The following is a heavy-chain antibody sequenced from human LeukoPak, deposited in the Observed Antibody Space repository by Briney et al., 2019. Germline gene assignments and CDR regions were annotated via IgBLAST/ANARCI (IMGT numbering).Heavy chain of an antibody. CDR3: ATGLSTHHD. CDR2: INSDGSST. CDR1: GFTFSAYL. Sequence: PGGSLRLSCAASGFTFSAYLMHWVRQAPGKGLVWVSRINSDGSSTSYADSVKGRFTISRDNAKNSLFLQMNTLRVDDTAVYYCATGLSTHHDWGQGTLVTVSS. J-gene: IGHJ4*02. D-gene: IGHD1-1*01. V-gene: IGHV3-74*01.